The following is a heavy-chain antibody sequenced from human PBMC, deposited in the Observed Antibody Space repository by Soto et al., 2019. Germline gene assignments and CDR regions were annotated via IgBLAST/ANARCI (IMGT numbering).Heavy chain of an antibody. J-gene: IGHJ5*02. CDR1: GYTFTGYF. CDR3: ARGGGTILAPLP. Sequence: SVKVSCKASGYTFTGYFMHWVRQAPGQGLEWMGWINPNSGATKYAQKFQGRVTLSRDTSIRTAYMELSGLRSDDTAVYYCARGGGTILAPLPWGQGTLVTVSS. CDR2: INPNSGAT. D-gene: IGHD3-3*01. V-gene: IGHV1-2*02.